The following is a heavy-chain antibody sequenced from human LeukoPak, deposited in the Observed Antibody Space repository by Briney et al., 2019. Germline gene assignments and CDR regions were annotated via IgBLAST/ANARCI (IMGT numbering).Heavy chain of an antibody. D-gene: IGHD1-7*01. CDR3: ARRWNYGRNYYIDV. J-gene: IGHJ6*03. Sequence: SETLSLTCAVYGGSFSNYYWSWIRQTPGKGMEWIGEINDSGRTNYNPSLMSRVTVSVDTSKNQFSLRLTSVTATDTAVYYCARRWNYGRNYYIDVWGNGATVSVSS. CDR2: INDSGRT. CDR1: GGSFSNYY. V-gene: IGHV4-34*01.